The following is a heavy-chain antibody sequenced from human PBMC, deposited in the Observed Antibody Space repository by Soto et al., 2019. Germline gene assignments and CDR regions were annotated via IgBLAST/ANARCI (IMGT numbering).Heavy chain of an antibody. J-gene: IGHJ4*02. CDR3: ARDKRDLRFLEWSYYFDY. V-gene: IGHV3-30-3*01. D-gene: IGHD3-3*01. CDR1: GFTFSTYA. CDR2: ISYDGSNK. Sequence: QVQLVESGGGVVQPGRSLRLSCAASGFTFSTYAMNWSPQAPGKGLEGVAVISYDGSNKYYADSVKGRFTISGDNSKNTLYLQMNSLRAEDTAVYYCARDKRDLRFLEWSYYFDYWGQGTLVTVSS.